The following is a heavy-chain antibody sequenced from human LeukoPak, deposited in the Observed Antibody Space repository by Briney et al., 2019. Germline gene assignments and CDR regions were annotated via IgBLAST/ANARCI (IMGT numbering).Heavy chain of an antibody. D-gene: IGHD3-22*01. J-gene: IGHJ4*02. V-gene: IGHV1-46*01. CDR2: INPSGGST. CDR3: ARVGDPYYYDSSGYYYDY. Sequence: ASVKVSCKASGYTFTSYYMHWVRQAPGQGLEWMGIINPSGGSTSYAQKFQGRVTMTRDTSTSTVYMELSSLRSEDTAVYYCARVGDPYYYDSSGYYYDYWGQGTLVTVSS. CDR1: GYTFTSYY.